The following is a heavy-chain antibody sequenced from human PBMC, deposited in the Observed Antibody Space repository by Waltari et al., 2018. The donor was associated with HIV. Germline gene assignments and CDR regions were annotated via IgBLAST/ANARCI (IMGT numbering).Heavy chain of an antibody. CDR2: IKQDGSEK. Sequence: EVLLVESGGGSVQPGWSLRLSCPASGFLFTSYWMSWVRQAPGKGLEWMANIKQDGSEKYYVDSVKGRFTISRDNAKNSLYLQMNSLRAEDTAMYYCATSRTFDYWGQGTLVTVSS. CDR3: ATSRTFDY. D-gene: IGHD2-2*01. V-gene: IGHV3-7*01. J-gene: IGHJ4*02. CDR1: GFLFTSYW.